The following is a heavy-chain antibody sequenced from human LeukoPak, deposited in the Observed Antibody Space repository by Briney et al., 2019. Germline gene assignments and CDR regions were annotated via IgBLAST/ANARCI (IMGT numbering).Heavy chain of an antibody. J-gene: IGHJ4*02. CDR3: ARLSWFGELLLDY. D-gene: IGHD3-10*01. CDR1: GYSISSGYY. V-gene: IGHV4-38-2*02. Sequence: SETLSLTCTVSGYSISSGYYWGWIRQPPGKGLEWIGSIYHSGSTYYNPSLKSRVTISVDTSKNQFSLKLSSVTAADTAVYYCARLSWFGELLLDYWGQGTLVTVSS. CDR2: IYHSGST.